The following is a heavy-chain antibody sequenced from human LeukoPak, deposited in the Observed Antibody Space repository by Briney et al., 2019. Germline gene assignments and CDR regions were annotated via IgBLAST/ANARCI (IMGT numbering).Heavy chain of an antibody. J-gene: IGHJ4*02. CDR1: GLTLSNYG. D-gene: IGHD3-22*01. CDR3: AKRGVVIRVILVGFHKEAYFFDS. V-gene: IGHV3-23*01. CDR2: ISDRGSRT. Sequence: GGSLRLSCAVSGLTLSNYGMSWVRQAPGKGLEWVAGISDRGSRTNYADSVKGRFTISTDHPENTLYLQMNSLRAEDTAVYFCAKRGVVIRVILVGFHKEAYFFDSWGQGALVTVSS.